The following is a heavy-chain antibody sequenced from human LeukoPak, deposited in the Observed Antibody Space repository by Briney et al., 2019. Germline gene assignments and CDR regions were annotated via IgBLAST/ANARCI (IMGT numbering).Heavy chain of an antibody. J-gene: IGHJ6*03. V-gene: IGHV4-4*07. Sequence: PSETLSLTCTVSGGSISSYYWSWIRQPAGKGLEWIGRIYTSGSTNYNPSLKSRVTMSVDTSKNQFSLKLSSVTAADTAVYYCARGYSSSSSSLYYYYMDVWGRGATVTVSS. CDR2: IYTSGST. CDR3: ARGYSSSSSSLYYYYMDV. D-gene: IGHD6-6*01. CDR1: GGSISSYY.